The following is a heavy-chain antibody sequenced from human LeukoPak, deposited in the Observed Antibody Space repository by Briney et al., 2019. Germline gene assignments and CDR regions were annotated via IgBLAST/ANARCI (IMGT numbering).Heavy chain of an antibody. Sequence: SETLSLTCTVSGGSISSSSYYWGWIRQPPGKGLEWIGSIYYSGSTYYNPSLKSRVTISVDTSKNQFSLKLSSVTAADTAVYYCARSPIYDSSGYYYVGSYYYYMDVWGKGTTVIVSS. CDR1: GGSISSSSYY. CDR2: IYYSGST. V-gene: IGHV4-39*01. D-gene: IGHD3-22*01. J-gene: IGHJ6*03. CDR3: ARSPIYDSSGYYYVGSYYYYMDV.